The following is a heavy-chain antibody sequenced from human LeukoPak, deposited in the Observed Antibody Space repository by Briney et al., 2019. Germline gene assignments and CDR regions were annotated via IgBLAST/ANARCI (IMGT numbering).Heavy chain of an antibody. Sequence: ASVKVSCKASGYTFTSYDINWVRQATGQGLEWIGWMNPNSGNTGYAQKFQGRVTMTRNTSISTAYMELSSLRSEDTAVYYCARGYYDYVWGSYRSSYYFDYWGQGTLVTVSS. D-gene: IGHD3-16*02. CDR1: GYTFTSYD. CDR2: MNPNSGNT. CDR3: ARGYYDYVWGSYRSSYYFDY. V-gene: IGHV1-8*01. J-gene: IGHJ4*02.